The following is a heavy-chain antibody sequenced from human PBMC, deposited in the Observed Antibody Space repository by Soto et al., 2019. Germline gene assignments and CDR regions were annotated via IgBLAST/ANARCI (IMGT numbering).Heavy chain of an antibody. CDR2: INHSGST. V-gene: IGHV4-34*01. CDR1: GGSFSGYY. J-gene: IGHJ5*02. Sequence: SETLSLTCAVYGGSFSGYYWSWIRQPPGKGLEWIGEINHSGSTNYNPSLKSRVTISVDTSKNQFSLKLSSVTAADTAVYYCARAWIQLWLRYNWFDPWGQGTLVTVSS. D-gene: IGHD5-18*01. CDR3: ARAWIQLWLRYNWFDP.